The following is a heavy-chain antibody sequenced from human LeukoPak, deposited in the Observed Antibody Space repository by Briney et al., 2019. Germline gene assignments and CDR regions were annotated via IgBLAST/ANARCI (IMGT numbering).Heavy chain of an antibody. CDR3: AKDTSIGKYCTSGVCSPFDY. CDR1: GFTFSSYA. V-gene: IGHV3-23*01. D-gene: IGHD2-8*01. J-gene: IGHJ4*02. Sequence: GGSLRLSCAGSGFTFSSYAMSWVRQARGMGREWVSSISDSGDYTYYADSVKGRFTISRDNSKNTLYLHVNSLRAEDTAVYYCAKDTSIGKYCTSGVCSPFDYWGQGTLVTVSS. CDR2: ISDSGDYT.